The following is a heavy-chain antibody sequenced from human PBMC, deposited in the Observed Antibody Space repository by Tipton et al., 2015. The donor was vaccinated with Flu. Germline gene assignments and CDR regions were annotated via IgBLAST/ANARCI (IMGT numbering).Heavy chain of an antibody. CDR2: IWYDGSNK. CDR1: GFTFSSYG. V-gene: IGHV3-33*01. D-gene: IGHD6-13*01. J-gene: IGHJ5*02. Sequence: SLRLSCAASGFTFSSYGMHWVRQAPGKGLEWVAVIWYDGSNKYYADSVKGRFTISRDNSKNTLYLQMNSLRAEDTAVYYCARQQGIAAARGVSWFDPWGQGTLVTVSS. CDR3: ARQQGIAAARGVSWFDP.